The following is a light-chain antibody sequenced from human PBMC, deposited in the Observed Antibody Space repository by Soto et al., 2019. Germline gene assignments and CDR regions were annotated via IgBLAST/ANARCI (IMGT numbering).Light chain of an antibody. CDR3: QQYGSSQAWT. CDR1: QSVSSSY. V-gene: IGKV3-20*01. J-gene: IGKJ1*01. Sequence: DIVMTQSPGTLSLSPGERATLSCRASQSVSSSYLAWYQQKPGQAPRLLIYGASSRATGIPDRFSGSGSGRDFTLTISRLEPEDFAVYYCQQYGSSQAWTFGQGTKVAIK. CDR2: GAS.